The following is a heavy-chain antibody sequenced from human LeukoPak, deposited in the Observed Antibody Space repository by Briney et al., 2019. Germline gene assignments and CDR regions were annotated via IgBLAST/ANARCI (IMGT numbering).Heavy chain of an antibody. Sequence: GGSLRLSCAASGFTVSSNYMTWVRQAPGKGLEWVAVIHSGGRTYYADSVKGRFTISRDNSKNTLYLQMSSLRVEDTAVYYCVRALAGTGDTWGQGTLVTVSS. CDR3: VRALAGTGDT. CDR1: GFTVSSNY. CDR2: IHSGGRT. J-gene: IGHJ5*02. D-gene: IGHD1-7*01. V-gene: IGHV3-53*01.